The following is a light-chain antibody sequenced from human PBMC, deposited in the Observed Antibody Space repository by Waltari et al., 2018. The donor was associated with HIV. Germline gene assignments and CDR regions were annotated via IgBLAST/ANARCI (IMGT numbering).Light chain of an antibody. CDR1: QSVFYNSNKKNY. Sequence: DIVMTQSPDSLAVSLGEGATINCKSSQSVFYNSNKKNYFAWYQQKPGQPPKMIIYWASNRESGVPDRFSGSGSGTDFTLTISSLQAEDVAVYYCQQYYSTPLTFGGGTKVEIK. CDR3: QQYYSTPLT. CDR2: WAS. V-gene: IGKV4-1*01. J-gene: IGKJ4*01.